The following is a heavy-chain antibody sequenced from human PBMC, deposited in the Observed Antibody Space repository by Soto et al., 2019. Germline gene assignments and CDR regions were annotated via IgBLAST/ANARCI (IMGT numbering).Heavy chain of an antibody. CDR1: GDSISRYY. V-gene: IGHV4-59*01. D-gene: IGHD4-17*01. CDR2: IYYSGTT. J-gene: IGHJ6*02. Sequence: SETLSLTCTVSGDSISRYYSNWIRQPPGRGLEWIGYIYYSGTTNYNPSLKSRVTISIDTSKSQFSLRLRSLTAADTAVYYCARWSDYGDYYYYGMDVWGQGTTVTVSS. CDR3: ARWSDYGDYYYYGMDV.